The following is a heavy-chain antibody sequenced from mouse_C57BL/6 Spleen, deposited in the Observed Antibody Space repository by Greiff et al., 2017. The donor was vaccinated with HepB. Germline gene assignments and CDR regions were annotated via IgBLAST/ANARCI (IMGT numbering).Heavy chain of an antibody. V-gene: IGHV1-52*01. J-gene: IGHJ4*01. CDR1: GYTFTSYW. CDR3: SSSTILDDYAMDY. D-gene: IGHD1-1*02. CDR2: IDPSDSET. Sequence: QVQLQQPGAELVRPGSSVKLSCKASGYTFTSYWMHWVKQRPIQGLEWIGNIDPSDSETHYNQKFKDKATLTVDKSSSTAYMQLSSLTSEDSAVYYSSSSTILDDYAMDYWGQGPSVTVSS.